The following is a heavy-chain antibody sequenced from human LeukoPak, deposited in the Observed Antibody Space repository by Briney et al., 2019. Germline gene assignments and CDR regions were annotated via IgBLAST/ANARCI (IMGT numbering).Heavy chain of an antibody. Sequence: GGSLRLSCAASGFTFSSYGMSWVRQAPGKGLEWVSAISGSGGSTYYADSVKGRFTISRGNSKNTLYLQMNSLRAEDTAVYYCAKDLWEAAAGSDYWGQGTLVTVSS. J-gene: IGHJ4*02. D-gene: IGHD6-13*01. CDR2: ISGSGGST. CDR1: GFTFSSYG. CDR3: AKDLWEAAAGSDY. V-gene: IGHV3-23*01.